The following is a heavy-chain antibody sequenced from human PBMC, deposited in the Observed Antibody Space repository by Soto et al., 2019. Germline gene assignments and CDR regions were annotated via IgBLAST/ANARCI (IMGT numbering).Heavy chain of an antibody. CDR3: ARGRGLEQLIRGGRGAYYYYYGMDV. D-gene: IGHD6-13*01. Sequence: ASETLSLTCAVYGGSFSGYYWSWIRQPPGKGLEWIGEINHSGSTNYNPSLKSRVTISVDTSKNQFSLKLSSVTAADTAVYYCARGRGLEQLIRGGRGAYYYYYGMDVWGQGTTVTVSS. V-gene: IGHV4-34*01. J-gene: IGHJ6*02. CDR2: INHSGST. CDR1: GGSFSGYY.